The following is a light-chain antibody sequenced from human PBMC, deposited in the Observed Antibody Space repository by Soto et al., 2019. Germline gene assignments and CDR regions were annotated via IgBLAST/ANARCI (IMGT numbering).Light chain of an antibody. CDR2: DDS. J-gene: IGKJ4*01. CDR3: QQYNSWLT. CDR1: QSVSYH. V-gene: IGKV3-15*01. Sequence: IVMMQTPATLSVSPGGRVTLSCRASQSVSYHVAWYQQKPGQTPRLVIYDDSTRASVIPARFSGTRSGTEFRLTVSSLQSEDFGIYYCQQYNSWLTCGGGTRVDIK.